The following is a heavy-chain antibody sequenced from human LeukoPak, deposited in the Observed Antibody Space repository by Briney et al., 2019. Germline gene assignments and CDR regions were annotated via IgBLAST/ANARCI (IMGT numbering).Heavy chain of an antibody. J-gene: IGHJ4*02. D-gene: IGHD2-2*01. CDR1: GFTISSYA. V-gene: IGHV3-30*04. CDR2: ISYDGSNK. CDR3: ARGYCSSTSCSSFDY. Sequence: GGSLRLSCAASGFTISSYAMHWVRQAPGKGLEWVAVISYDGSNKYYADSVKGRFTISRDNSKNTLYLQMNSLRAEDTAVYYCARGYCSSTSCSSFDYWGQGTLVTVSS.